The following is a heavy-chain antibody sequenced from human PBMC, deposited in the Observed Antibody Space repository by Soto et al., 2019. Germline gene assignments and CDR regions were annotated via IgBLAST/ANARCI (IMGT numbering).Heavy chain of an antibody. CDR3: ARDKMTTVTMMWFDP. CDR2: IWYDGSNK. J-gene: IGHJ5*02. V-gene: IGHV3-33*01. CDR1: GFTFSSYG. D-gene: IGHD4-17*01. Sequence: QVQLVESGGGVVQPGRSLRLSCAASGFTFSSYGMHWVRQAPGKGLEWVAVIWYDGSNKYYADSVKGRFTISRDNSKNTLYLQMNSLRAEDTAVYYCARDKMTTVTMMWFDPWGQGTLVTVSS.